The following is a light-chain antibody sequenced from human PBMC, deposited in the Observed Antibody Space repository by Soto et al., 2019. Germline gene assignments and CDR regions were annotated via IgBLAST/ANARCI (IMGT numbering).Light chain of an antibody. CDR3: QQYNFWPPLT. Sequence: EIVMTQSPATLSVSPGERATLSCRASQSGNSNLAWYRQKPGQAPRLLISDASTRATGVPARFSGSGSGTEFTLTICSLQSEDSGIYYCQQYNFWPPLTFGGGTKVEIK. CDR2: DAS. V-gene: IGKV3-15*01. J-gene: IGKJ4*01. CDR1: QSGNSN.